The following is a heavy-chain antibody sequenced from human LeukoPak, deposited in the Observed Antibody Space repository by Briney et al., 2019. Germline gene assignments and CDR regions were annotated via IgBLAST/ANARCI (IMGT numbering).Heavy chain of an antibody. CDR1: GSSISSGGYS. CDR2: IYHSGST. V-gene: IGHV4-30-2*01. CDR3: ARGYDNDEFDY. J-gene: IGHJ4*02. Sequence: SQTLSLTCAVSGSSISSGGYSWSWIRQPPGKGLEWIGYIYHSGSTYYNPSLKSRVTISVDRSKNQFSLKLSSVTAADTAVYYCARGYDNDEFDYWGQGTLVTVSS. D-gene: IGHD3-16*01.